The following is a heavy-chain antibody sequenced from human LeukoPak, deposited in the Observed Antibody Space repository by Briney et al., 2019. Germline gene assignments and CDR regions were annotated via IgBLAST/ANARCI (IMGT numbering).Heavy chain of an antibody. J-gene: IGHJ6*02. D-gene: IGHD3-16*01. CDR3: AMGGGLDV. Sequence: GGSLRLSCAASGFTFSSYWMNWARQAPGKGLEWVASINHNGNVNYYVDSVKGRFTISRDNAKNSLYLQMSNLRAEDTAVYFCAMGGGLDVWGQGATVTVSS. CDR1: GFTFSSYW. V-gene: IGHV3-7*03. CDR2: INHNGNVN.